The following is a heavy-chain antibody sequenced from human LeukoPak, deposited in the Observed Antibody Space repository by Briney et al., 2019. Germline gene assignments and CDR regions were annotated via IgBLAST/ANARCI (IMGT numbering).Heavy chain of an antibody. J-gene: IGHJ3*02. V-gene: IGHV4-38-2*02. CDR2: INHSGIT. CDR1: GYSITSGYY. CDR3: ARAREFYSRSWYDAFDI. D-gene: IGHD6-13*01. Sequence: SETLSLTCTVPGYSITSGYYWGCIRQPPGKGLKWIGEINHSGITNYNPSLESRVTIPVDTSKNQFSLKLSSVTAADTAVYYCARAREFYSRSWYDAFDIWGQGTMVTVSS.